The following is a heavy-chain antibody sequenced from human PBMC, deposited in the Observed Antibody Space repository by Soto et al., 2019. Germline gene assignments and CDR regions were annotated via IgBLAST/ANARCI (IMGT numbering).Heavy chain of an antibody. CDR3: ASSVTYYDFWSGYLAKPLHFDY. D-gene: IGHD3-3*01. J-gene: IGHJ4*02. CDR2: IYYSGST. V-gene: IGHV4-61*01. Sequence: SETLSLTCTVSGGSVSSGSYYLSRIRQPPGKGLEWIGYIYYSGSTNYNPSLKSRVTISVDTSKNQFSLKLSSVTAADTAVYYCASSVTYYDFWSGYLAKPLHFDYWGQGTLVTVSS. CDR1: GGSVSSGSYY.